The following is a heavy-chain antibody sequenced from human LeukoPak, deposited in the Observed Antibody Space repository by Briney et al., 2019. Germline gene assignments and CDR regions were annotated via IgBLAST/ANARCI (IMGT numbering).Heavy chain of an antibody. CDR1: GYAFTGYY. J-gene: IGHJ4*02. CDR2: VNPNSGGT. Sequence: ASVKVSCKASGYAFTGYYMHWVRQAPGQGLEWMGWVNPNSGGTNYAQKFQGRVTMTRDTSISTAYMELSRLRSDDTAVYYCARDSGASEYDYWGQGTLVTVSS. V-gene: IGHV1-2*02. D-gene: IGHD6-6*01. CDR3: ARDSGASEYDY.